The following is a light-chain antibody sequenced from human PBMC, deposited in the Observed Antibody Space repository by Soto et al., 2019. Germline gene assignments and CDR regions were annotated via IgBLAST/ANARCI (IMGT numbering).Light chain of an antibody. CDR2: DAS. CDR3: QQYNSYPWT. J-gene: IGKJ1*01. Sequence: DIQMTQSPSTLSASVGDRVTITCRASQSISSWLAWYQQKPGKAPKLLIYDASSLESGVPSRFSGSGSGTEFTLTLSSLQPDDFANYYCQQYNSYPWTFGQGTKVEIK. CDR1: QSISSW. V-gene: IGKV1-5*01.